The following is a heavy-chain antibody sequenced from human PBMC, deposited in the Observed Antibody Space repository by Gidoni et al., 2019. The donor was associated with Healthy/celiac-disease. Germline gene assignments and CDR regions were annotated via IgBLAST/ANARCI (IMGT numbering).Heavy chain of an antibody. Sequence: QVQLQQWGAGLLKPSETLALTCAVYGGSFSGYYWSWIRQPPGKGLEWIGEINHSGSTNYNPSLKSRVTISVDTSKNQFSLKLSSVTAADTAAYYCARVVSSSGGAFDIWGQGTMVTVSS. J-gene: IGHJ3*02. D-gene: IGHD2-15*01. V-gene: IGHV4-34*01. CDR1: GGSFSGYY. CDR3: ARVVSSSGGAFDI. CDR2: INHSGST.